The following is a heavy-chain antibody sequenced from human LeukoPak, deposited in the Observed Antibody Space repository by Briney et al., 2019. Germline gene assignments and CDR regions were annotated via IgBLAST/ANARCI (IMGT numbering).Heavy chain of an antibody. Sequence: GGSLRLSCAASGFTFSSYAMSWVRQAPGKGLEWVSAITGGGGSTYYAYSVKGRFTISRDNSKNTLSLQMNSLRAEDTAIYYCAKVFLASGAVRIGSAYYAYWGQGTLVTVSS. D-gene: IGHD3-22*01. V-gene: IGHV3-23*01. CDR3: AKVFLASGAVRIGSAYYAY. CDR1: GFTFSSYA. J-gene: IGHJ4*02. CDR2: ITGGGGST.